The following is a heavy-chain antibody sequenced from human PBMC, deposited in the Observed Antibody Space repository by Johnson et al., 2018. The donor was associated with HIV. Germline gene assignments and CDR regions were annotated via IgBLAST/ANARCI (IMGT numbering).Heavy chain of an antibody. J-gene: IGHJ3*02. CDR1: GFSFSSYD. V-gene: IGHV3-64*01. CDR3: ARGGVQFLEWLFTDQYGFDI. Sequence: EVQLVESGGGLVQPGGSLRLSCTASGFSFSSYDMHWVRQAPGKGLQYVSGISSNGSSTYYANSVKGRFTISRDNSKNTLFLQMGSLRPEDMAVYYCARGGVQFLEWLFTDQYGFDIWGQGTMVTVS. CDR2: ISSNGSST. D-gene: IGHD3-3*01.